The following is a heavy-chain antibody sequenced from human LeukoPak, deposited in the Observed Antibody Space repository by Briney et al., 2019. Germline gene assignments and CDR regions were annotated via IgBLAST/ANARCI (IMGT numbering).Heavy chain of an antibody. Sequence: GGSLRLSCAASGFTFDDYAMHWVRQAPGKGLEWVASISTSSSYIYYADSVKGRFTISRDNAKNSLYLQMNSLRAEDTAVYYCVRGAGPFDYWGQGTLVTVSS. V-gene: IGHV3-21*01. CDR3: VRGAGPFDY. D-gene: IGHD6-13*01. CDR1: GFTFDDYA. J-gene: IGHJ4*02. CDR2: ISTSSSYI.